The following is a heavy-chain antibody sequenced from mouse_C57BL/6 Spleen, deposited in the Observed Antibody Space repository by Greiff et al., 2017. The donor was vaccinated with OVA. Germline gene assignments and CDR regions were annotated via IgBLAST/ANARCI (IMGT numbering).Heavy chain of an antibody. CDR2: IYPSDSET. CDR3: ARQTYNGLAYFDY. Sequence: QVQLQQPGAELVRPGSSVKLSCKASGYTFTSYWMDWVKQRPGQGLEWIGNIYPSDSETHYNQKFKDKATLTVDKSSSTAYMQLSSLTSEDSAVYYCARQTYNGLAYFDYWGKGTTLTVSS. V-gene: IGHV1-61*01. D-gene: IGHD2-10*01. J-gene: IGHJ2*01. CDR1: GYTFTSYW.